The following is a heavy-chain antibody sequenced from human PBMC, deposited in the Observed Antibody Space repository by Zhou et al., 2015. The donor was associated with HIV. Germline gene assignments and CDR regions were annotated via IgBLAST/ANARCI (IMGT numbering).Heavy chain of an antibody. CDR1: GGTSGNHG. J-gene: IGHJ5*02. Sequence: QVQLEQSGAEVKKPGSSVKVSCEASGGTSGNHGFSWVRQAPGQRLEWMGWINAGNGNTKYSQKFQGRVTITRDTSASTAYMELSSLRSEDTAVYYCARERDYYGFGDLLGRWFDPWGQGTLVTVSS. CDR2: INAGNGNT. CDR3: ARERDYYGFGDLLGRWFDP. D-gene: IGHD3-10*01. V-gene: IGHV1-3*01.